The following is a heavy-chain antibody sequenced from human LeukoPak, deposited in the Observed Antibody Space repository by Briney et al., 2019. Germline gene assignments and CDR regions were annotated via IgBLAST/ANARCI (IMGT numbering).Heavy chain of an antibody. Sequence: SETLSLTCTVSGGSISSYYWSWIRQPPGKGLEWIGYIYQSGSTYYNPSLKSRVIISVDRSSNQFSLKLSSVTAADTAVYYCARTSMVRGVMTSHYFDYWGQGTLVTVSS. CDR2: IYQSGST. CDR3: ARTSMVRGVMTSHYFDY. J-gene: IGHJ4*02. CDR1: GGSISSYY. D-gene: IGHD3-10*01. V-gene: IGHV4-59*12.